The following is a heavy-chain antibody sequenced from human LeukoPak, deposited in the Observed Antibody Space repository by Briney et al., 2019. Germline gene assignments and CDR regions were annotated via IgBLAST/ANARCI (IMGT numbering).Heavy chain of an antibody. V-gene: IGHV4-4*07. Sequence: SETLSLTCTVSGGSISSYYWSWIGQPAGKGLEWIGRKYARGSSNYYHPVQSRVAMSVDTSKHQFSLKLRSVTAADTAVYYCARGRYCSADICTAGDSFDIWGQGTMVSVSP. CDR2: KYARGSS. CDR3: ARGRYCSADICTAGDSFDI. J-gene: IGHJ3*02. D-gene: IGHD2-15*01. CDR1: GGSISSYY.